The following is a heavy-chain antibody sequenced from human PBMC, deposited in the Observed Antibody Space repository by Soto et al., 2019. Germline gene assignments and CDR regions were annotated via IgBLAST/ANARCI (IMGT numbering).Heavy chain of an antibody. D-gene: IGHD2-8*02. Sequence: SETLSLTCTVSGGSIRTYYWTWIRQPPGKGLEWIGYISYSGSTRYNPSLKSRVTISVDTSKSQFSLRLNSVTAADTAVYYCASFLTGTYNWFDPWGQGTLVTVSS. CDR2: ISYSGST. CDR1: GGSIRTYY. CDR3: ASFLTGTYNWFDP. V-gene: IGHV4-59*01. J-gene: IGHJ5*02.